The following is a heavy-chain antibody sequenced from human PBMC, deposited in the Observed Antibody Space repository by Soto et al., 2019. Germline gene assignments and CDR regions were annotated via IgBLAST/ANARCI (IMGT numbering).Heavy chain of an antibody. CDR2: INPSGGST. J-gene: IGHJ3*02. V-gene: IGHV1-46*01. CDR1: GYTFTSYY. D-gene: IGHD6-19*01. Sequence: QVQLVQSGAEVKKPGASVKVSCKASGYTFTSYYMHWVRQAPGQGLEWMGIINPSGGSTSYAQKFQARVTMTRDTSTSTVYMELSSLRSEDTAVYYCARDEGIAVADTTAPDAFDIWGQGTMVTVSS. CDR3: ARDEGIAVADTTAPDAFDI.